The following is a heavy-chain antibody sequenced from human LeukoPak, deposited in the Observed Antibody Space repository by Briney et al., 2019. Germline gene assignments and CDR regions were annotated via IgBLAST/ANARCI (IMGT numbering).Heavy chain of an antibody. V-gene: IGHV4-59*08. CDR1: GGSISSYY. D-gene: IGHD5-18*01. J-gene: IGHJ4*02. CDR3: ARLRGYSYGLDY. Sequence: SETLSLTCTVSGGSISSYYWTWIRQPPGKGLELIGYISYSGSTNYNPSLKSRVTISVDTSKNQFSLKLNSVTAADTAVYYCARLRGYSYGLDYWGQGTLVTVSS. CDR2: ISYSGST.